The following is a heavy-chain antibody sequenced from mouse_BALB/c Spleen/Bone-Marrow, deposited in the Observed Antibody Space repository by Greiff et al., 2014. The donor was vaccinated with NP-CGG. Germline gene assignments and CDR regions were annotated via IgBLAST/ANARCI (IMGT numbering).Heavy chain of an antibody. CDR2: ILPESGST. CDR3: ARTPGVLYFFDY. Sequence: VQLQQSGAELMKPGASVKKSCKSSGYTFSSYWIEWVKQRPGHGLEWIGEILPESGSTNYNEKFRGKATFTADTSSNTAYMQLSSLTSEDSAVYYCARTPGVLYFFDYWGQGTTLTVSS. J-gene: IGHJ2*01. CDR1: GYTFSSYW. V-gene: IGHV1-9*01.